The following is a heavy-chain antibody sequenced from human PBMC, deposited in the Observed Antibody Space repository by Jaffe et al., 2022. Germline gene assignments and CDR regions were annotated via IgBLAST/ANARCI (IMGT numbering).Heavy chain of an antibody. Sequence: QVQLQESGPGLVKPSGTLSLTCAVSGGSISSSNWWSWIRQPPGKGLEWIGEIYHSGSTNYNPSLKSRVTISVDKSKNQFSLKLSSVTAADTAVYYCARKELTYYDILTGSLNNWFDPWGQGTLVTVSS. D-gene: IGHD3-9*01. V-gene: IGHV4-4*02. CDR3: ARKELTYYDILTGSLNNWFDP. CDR1: GGSISSSNW. CDR2: IYHSGST. J-gene: IGHJ5*02.